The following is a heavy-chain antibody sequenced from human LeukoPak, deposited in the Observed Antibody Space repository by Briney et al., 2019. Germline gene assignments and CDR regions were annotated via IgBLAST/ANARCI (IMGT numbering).Heavy chain of an antibody. CDR1: GFTFSSYG. Sequence: GRSLRLSCAASGFTFSSYGMHWVRQAPGKGLEWVAVIWYDGSNKYYADSVKGRFTISRGNSKNTLYLQMNSLRAEDTAVYYCARNDQIKQYSRPFDYWGQGTLVTVSS. J-gene: IGHJ4*02. D-gene: IGHD6-6*01. CDR2: IWYDGSNK. V-gene: IGHV3-33*01. CDR3: ARNDQIKQYSRPFDY.